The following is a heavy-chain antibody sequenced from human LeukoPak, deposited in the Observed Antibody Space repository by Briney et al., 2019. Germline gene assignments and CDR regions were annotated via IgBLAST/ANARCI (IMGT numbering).Heavy chain of an antibody. CDR3: ARGAYCGSASCYVTD. V-gene: IGHV4-4*07. CDR1: GGSISDYF. Sequence: PSETLSLTCTVSGGSISDYFWTWIRQPAGKGLEWIGRIYPSGSTNYNPSLRSRVTILVDKSKNQFSLKLNSVTAADTAMFYCARGAYCGSASCYVTDWGQGTLVTVSS. D-gene: IGHD2-2*01. J-gene: IGHJ4*02. CDR2: IYPSGST.